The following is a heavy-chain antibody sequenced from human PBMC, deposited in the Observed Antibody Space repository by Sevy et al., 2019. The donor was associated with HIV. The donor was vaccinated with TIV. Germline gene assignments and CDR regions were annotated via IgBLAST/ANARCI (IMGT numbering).Heavy chain of an antibody. J-gene: IGHJ6*02. D-gene: IGHD2-2*02. CDR2: INPNSGGT. CDR3: ARDIRFFCSSTSCYTDYYYYYGMDV. V-gene: IGHV1-2*02. Sequence: ASVKVSCKASGYTFTGYYMHWVRQAPGQGLEWMGWINPNSGGTNYAQKFQGRVTMTRDTSISTAYMELGRLRSDDTAVYYCARDIRFFCSSTSCYTDYYYYYGMDVWGQGTTVTVSS. CDR1: GYTFTGYY.